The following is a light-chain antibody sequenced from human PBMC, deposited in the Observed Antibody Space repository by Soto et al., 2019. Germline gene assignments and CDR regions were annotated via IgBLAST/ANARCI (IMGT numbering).Light chain of an antibody. CDR3: QSYDTTLSSWV. Sequence: QSVLTQAPSVSGAPGQRGTISCTGSSSNIGAGYDVQWYQHLPGTAPKLLIHGNTNRPSGVPDRFSGSKSGTSASLAITALQAEGEGDYYCQSYDTTLSSWVFGGGTKVTVL. J-gene: IGLJ3*02. V-gene: IGLV1-40*01. CDR1: SSNIGAGYD. CDR2: GNT.